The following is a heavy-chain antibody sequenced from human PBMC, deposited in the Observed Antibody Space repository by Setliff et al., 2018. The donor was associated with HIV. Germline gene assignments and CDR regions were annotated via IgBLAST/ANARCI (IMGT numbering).Heavy chain of an antibody. CDR2: ISYDGSNK. CDR3: VKDQAGG. J-gene: IGHJ3*01. CDR1: GFTFSSYG. V-gene: IGHV3-30*18. D-gene: IGHD3-10*01. Sequence: PGGSLRLSCAASGFTFSSYGMHWVRQAPGKGLEWVAVISYDGSNKYYADSVKGRFTISRDNSKNTLYLQMNSLRVEDTAVYYCVKDQAGGWGQGTMVTVSS.